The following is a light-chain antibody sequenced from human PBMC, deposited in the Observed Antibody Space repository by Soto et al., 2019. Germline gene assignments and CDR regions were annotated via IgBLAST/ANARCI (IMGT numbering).Light chain of an antibody. CDR1: QGISTY. J-gene: IGKJ4*01. CDR3: QQLNGYVALT. Sequence: DIHLTQSPSFLSASVVARATITCRASQGISTYLAWYQQRPGKAPKLLIYDASTLQSGVPSRFSGSRSGTEFTLTISSLQPEDLATYYCQQLNGYVALTFGGGTKVDIK. CDR2: DAS. V-gene: IGKV1-9*01.